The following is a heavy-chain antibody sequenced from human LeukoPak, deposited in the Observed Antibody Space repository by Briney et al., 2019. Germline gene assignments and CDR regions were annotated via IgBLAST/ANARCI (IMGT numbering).Heavy chain of an antibody. CDR2: IYYSGST. CDR3: ARGPYYYDSSGYNPYYYYYYGMDV. J-gene: IGHJ6*02. V-gene: IGHV4-59*01. CDR1: GGSFSGYY. D-gene: IGHD3-22*01. Sequence: SETLSLTCAVYGGSFSGYYWSWLRQPPGKGLEWIGYIYYSGSTNYNPSLKSRVTISVDTSKNQFSLKLSSVTAADTAVYYCARGPYYYDSSGYNPYYYYYYGMDVWGQGTTVTVSS.